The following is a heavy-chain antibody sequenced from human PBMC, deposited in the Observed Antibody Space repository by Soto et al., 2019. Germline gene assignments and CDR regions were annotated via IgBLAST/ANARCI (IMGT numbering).Heavy chain of an antibody. V-gene: IGHV3-23*01. J-gene: IGHJ4*01. Sequence: GGSLRLSCKASGFSFSDYAMTWVRQAPGKGLEWVSVISGSGDNTFYAASVKGRFAISRDNSKNVLYLQMNSLSADDAAVYFCTKGRAITVYGVDILFDYWGRGALVTVSS. CDR2: ISGSGDNT. CDR1: GFSFSDYA. CDR3: TKGRAITVYGVDILFDY. D-gene: IGHD3-3*01.